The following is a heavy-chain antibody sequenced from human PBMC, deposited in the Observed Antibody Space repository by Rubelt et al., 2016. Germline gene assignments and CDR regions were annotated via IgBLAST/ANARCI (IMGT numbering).Heavy chain of an antibody. D-gene: IGHD1-26*01. CDR2: ISAYNDNT. CDR3: AREAYSGRYPLIDY. CDR1: GYTFTTYG. J-gene: IGHJ4*02. Sequence: QVQLVQSGAEVKKPGASVKVSCKASGYTFTTYGINWVRQAPGQGLEWMGWISAYNDNTNHAQKLQGRVTMTTDTSTSTAYMELRSLRADDTAVYYCAREAYSGRYPLIDYWGQGTLVTVSS. V-gene: IGHV1-18*01.